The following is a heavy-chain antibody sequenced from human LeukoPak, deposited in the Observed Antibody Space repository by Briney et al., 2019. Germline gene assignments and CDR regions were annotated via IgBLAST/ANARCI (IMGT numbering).Heavy chain of an antibody. CDR3: AKDRALGGAAAGADAFDI. D-gene: IGHD6-13*01. J-gene: IGHJ3*02. Sequence: GGSVGLSCAASGFTFSRYWLSWVREASAKGLVDVIFLRYDESNKYHADSVRGRFTISRDNSKNTLYLQMNSLRAENTAVYYCAKDRALGGAAAGADAFDIWGQGTMVTVSS. CDR1: GFTFSRYW. V-gene: IGHV3-30*02. CDR2: LRYDESNK.